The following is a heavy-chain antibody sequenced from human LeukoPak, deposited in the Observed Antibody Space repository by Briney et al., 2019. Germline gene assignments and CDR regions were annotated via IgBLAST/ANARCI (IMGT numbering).Heavy chain of an antibody. V-gene: IGHV1-2*02. D-gene: IGHD4-17*01. J-gene: IGHJ6*02. CDR3: AGRLDYGDYRPASYYYGMDV. CDR1: GYTFTGYY. CDR2: INPNSGGT. Sequence: GASVKVSCKASGYTFTGYYMHWVRQAPGQGLEWMGWINPNSGGTNYAQKFQGRVTMTRDTSISTAYMELSRLRSDDTAVYYCAGRLDYGDYRPASYYYGMDVWGQGTTVTVSS.